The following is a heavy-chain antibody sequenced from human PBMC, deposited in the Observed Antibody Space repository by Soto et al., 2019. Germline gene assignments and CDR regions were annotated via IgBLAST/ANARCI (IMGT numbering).Heavy chain of an antibody. J-gene: IGHJ4*02. V-gene: IGHV1-18*01. CDR3: ARVYGGYYFDY. D-gene: IGHD3-16*01. Sequence: QVQVVQSGAEVKKPGASVKVSCTASGYTFTSYAISWVRQAPGQGREWMGRISAYNGNTNYAQRLQGRVTMTTETSTRTGYMELRSLRSDDTAVYYCARVYGGYYFDYWGQGSLVTVFS. CDR2: ISAYNGNT. CDR1: GYTFTSYA.